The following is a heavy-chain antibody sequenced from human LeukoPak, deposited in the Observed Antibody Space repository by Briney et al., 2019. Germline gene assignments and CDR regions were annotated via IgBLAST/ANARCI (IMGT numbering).Heavy chain of an antibody. CDR1: GYTLTGYY. CDR3: ARTAYYDFWSGYPNYYYYGMDV. Sequence: ASVKVSCKASGYTLTGYYMHWVRQAPGQGLEWMGWINPNSGGTNYAQKFQGRVTMTRDTSISTAYMELSRLRSDDTAVYYCARTAYYDFWSGYPNYYYYGMDVWGQGTTVTVSS. CDR2: INPNSGGT. D-gene: IGHD3-3*01. J-gene: IGHJ6*02. V-gene: IGHV1-2*02.